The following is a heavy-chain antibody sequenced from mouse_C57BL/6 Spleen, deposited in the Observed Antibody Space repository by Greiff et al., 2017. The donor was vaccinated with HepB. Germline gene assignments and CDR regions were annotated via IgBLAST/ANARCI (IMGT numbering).Heavy chain of an antibody. CDR2: IRSKSSNYAT. J-gene: IGHJ2*01. V-gene: IGHV10-3*01. Sequence: EVQLVESGGGLVQPKGSLKLSCAASGFTFNTYAMHWVRQAPGKGLEWVARIRSKSSNYATYYADSVKDRFTISRDDSQSMLYLQMNNLKTEDTAMYYCVREGDYDYDAGYYFDYWGQGTTLTVSS. CDR1: GFTFNTYA. D-gene: IGHD2-4*01. CDR3: VREGDYDYDAGYYFDY.